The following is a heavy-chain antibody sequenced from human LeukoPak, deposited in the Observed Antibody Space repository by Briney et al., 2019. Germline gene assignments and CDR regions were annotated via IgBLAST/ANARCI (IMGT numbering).Heavy chain of an antibody. CDR3: AGLYDYYDSSGYYYPFDY. J-gene: IGHJ4*02. D-gene: IGHD3-22*01. CDR2: IYYSGST. CDR1: GGSISSSSYY. V-gene: IGHV4-39*07. Sequence: SETLSLTCTVSGGSISSSSYYWGWIRQPPGKGLEWIGSIYYSGSTYYNPSRKSRVTISVDTSKNQFSLKLSSVTAADTAVYYCAGLYDYYDSSGYYYPFDYWGQGTLVTVSS.